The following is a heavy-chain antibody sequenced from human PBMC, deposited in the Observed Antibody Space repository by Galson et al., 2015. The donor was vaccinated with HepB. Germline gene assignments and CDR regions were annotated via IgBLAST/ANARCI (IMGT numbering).Heavy chain of an antibody. CDR1: GYSFTSYW. Sequence: QSGAEVKKPGESLKISCKGSGYSFTSYWIGWVRQMPGKGLEWMGIIYPGDSDTRYSPSFQGQVTISADKSISTAYLQWSSLKASGTAMYYCARSSSGYYTGGYYFDYWGQGTLVTVSP. J-gene: IGHJ4*02. D-gene: IGHD3-3*01. V-gene: IGHV5-51*01. CDR3: ARSSSGYYTGGYYFDY. CDR2: IYPGDSDT.